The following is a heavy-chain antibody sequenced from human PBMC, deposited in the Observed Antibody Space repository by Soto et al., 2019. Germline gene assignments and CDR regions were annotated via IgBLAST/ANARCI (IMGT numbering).Heavy chain of an antibody. CDR2: INAGNGNT. V-gene: IGHV1-3*01. CDR3: ARDGKVVVPAAIDQHYYYYYMDV. D-gene: IGHD2-2*01. J-gene: IGHJ6*03. CDR1: GYTFTSYA. Sequence: GASVKVSCKASGYTFTSYAMHWVRQAPGQRLEWMGWINAGNGNTKYSQKFQGRVTITRDTSASTAYMELSSLRSEDTAVYYCARDGKVVVPAAIDQHYYYYYMDVWGKGTTVTVSS.